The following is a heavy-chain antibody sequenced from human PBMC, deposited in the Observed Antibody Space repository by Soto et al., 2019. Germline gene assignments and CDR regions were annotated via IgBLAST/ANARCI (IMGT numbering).Heavy chain of an antibody. CDR1: GFTCSSYA. V-gene: IGHV3-23*01. D-gene: IGHD3-9*01. Sequence: GGSLRLSCAASGFTCSSYAMSWVRQAPGKGLEWVSAISGSGGSTYYADSVKGRFTISRDNSKNTLYLQMNSLRAEDTAVYYCAKEGIYYDILTGYYFNDYWGQGTLVTVSS. CDR2: ISGSGGST. J-gene: IGHJ4*02. CDR3: AKEGIYYDILTGYYFNDY.